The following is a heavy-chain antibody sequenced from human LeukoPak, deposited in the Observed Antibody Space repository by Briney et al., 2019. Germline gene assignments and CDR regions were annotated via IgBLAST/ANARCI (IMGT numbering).Heavy chain of an antibody. CDR2: INPSGGST. Sequence: ASVKVSCKASGYTFTSYYMHWVRQAPGQGLEWMGIINPSGGSTSYAQKFQGRVTMTRDTSTSTVYMELSSLRSEDTAVYYCARGVVSGTYAKYYYYMDVWGKGTTVTVSS. J-gene: IGHJ6*03. CDR1: GYTFTSYY. V-gene: IGHV1-46*01. CDR3: ARGVVSGTYAKYYYYMDV. D-gene: IGHD1-7*01.